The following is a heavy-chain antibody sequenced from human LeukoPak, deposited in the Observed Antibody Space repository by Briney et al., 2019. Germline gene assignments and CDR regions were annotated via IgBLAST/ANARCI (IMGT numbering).Heavy chain of an antibody. Sequence: SVKVSCKASGGTFSSYAISWVRQAPGQGLEWMGRIISILGIANYAQKFQGRVTITADKSTSTAYMELSSLRSEDTAVYYCAREDGDFDYWGQGTLVTVSP. CDR1: GGTFSSYA. CDR2: IISILGIA. D-gene: IGHD4-17*01. J-gene: IGHJ4*02. V-gene: IGHV1-69*04. CDR3: AREDGDFDY.